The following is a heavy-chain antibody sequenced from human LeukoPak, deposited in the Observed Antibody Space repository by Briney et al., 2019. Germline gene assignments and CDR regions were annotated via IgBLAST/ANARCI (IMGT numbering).Heavy chain of an antibody. V-gene: IGHV3-15*01. J-gene: IGHJ4*02. CDR2: IKSKTFGGTT. Sequence: GGSLRLSCAVSGFTFSNAWMSWVRQAPGKGLEWVGRIKSKTFGGTTDYAAPVKGRFTISRDDSKNTLYLHMNTLKTEDTAIYYCTTLGAFDYWGQGTLVTVSS. CDR3: TTLGAFDY. D-gene: IGHD3-16*01. CDR1: GFTFSNAW.